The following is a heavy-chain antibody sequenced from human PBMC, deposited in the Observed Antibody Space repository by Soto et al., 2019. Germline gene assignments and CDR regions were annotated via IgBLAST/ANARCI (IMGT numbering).Heavy chain of an antibody. CDR1: AFSFRNYG. V-gene: IGHV3-30*18. Sequence: DLVESGGGVVQPGRSLRLSCAASAFSFRNYGMHWVRQAPGKGLEWVAIISFDGSDKYYADSVKGRFTISRDNSKNTLSLQMNSLRVEDTAVYYCAKPFVGEGLLVSDYWGQGTLVTVSS. J-gene: IGHJ4*02. CDR2: ISFDGSDK. CDR3: AKPFVGEGLLVSDY. D-gene: IGHD2-8*02.